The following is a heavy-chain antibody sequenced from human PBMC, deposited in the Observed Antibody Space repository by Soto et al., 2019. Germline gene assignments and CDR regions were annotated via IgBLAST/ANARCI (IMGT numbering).Heavy chain of an antibody. J-gene: IGHJ4*02. V-gene: IGHV1-18*04. Sequence: ASVKVSCKASGYTFTSYGISWVRQAPGQGLEWMGWISAYNGNTNYAQKLQGRVIMTTDTSTSTVYMELRSLRSDDTAVYYCARDRGDGYKYLFRDYLEYWGQATPATASS. CDR2: ISAYNGNT. CDR1: GYTFTSYG. CDR3: ARDRGDGYKYLFRDYLEY. D-gene: IGHD5-12*01.